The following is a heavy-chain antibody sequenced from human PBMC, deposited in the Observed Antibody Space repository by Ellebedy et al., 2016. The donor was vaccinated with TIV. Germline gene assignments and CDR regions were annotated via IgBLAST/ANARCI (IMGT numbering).Heavy chain of an antibody. J-gene: IGHJ4*02. V-gene: IGHV4-4*07. Sequence: MPSETLSLTCTVSGDSINNYFWSWIRQPAGKGLEWIGRIFGSGSAVYNPSLKSRVSMSVDTSKNQFSLNLASVTAADTAVYYCARGIVGATGFDYWGQGTLVTVSS. CDR3: ARGIVGATGFDY. D-gene: IGHD1-26*01. CDR1: GDSINNYF. CDR2: IFGSGSA.